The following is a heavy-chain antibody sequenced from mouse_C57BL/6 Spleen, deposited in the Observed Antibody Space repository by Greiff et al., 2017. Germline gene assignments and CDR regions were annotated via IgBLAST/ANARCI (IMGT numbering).Heavy chain of an antibody. V-gene: IGHV1-53*01. D-gene: IGHD2-3*01. CDR3: ALYDGYYENWYFDV. CDR1: GYTFTSYW. CDR2: INPSNGGT. Sequence: QVQLQQPGTELVKPGASVKLSCKASGYTFTSYWMHWVKQRPGQGLEWIGNINPSNGGTNYNEKFKSKATLTVDKSSSTAYMQLSSLTSEDSAVYYCALYDGYYENWYFDVWGTGTTVTVSS. J-gene: IGHJ1*03.